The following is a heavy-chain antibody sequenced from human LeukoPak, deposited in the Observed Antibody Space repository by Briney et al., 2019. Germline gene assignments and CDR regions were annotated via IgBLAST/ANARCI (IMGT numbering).Heavy chain of an antibody. J-gene: IGHJ4*02. CDR3: ARPAAFALRDSTWYFDY. CDR1: EYTFTTHW. V-gene: IGHV5-51*01. CDR2: IYHGDSDS. Sequence: GESLKISCKASEYTFTTHWSSGWRRMPGKGLESRVIIYHGDSDSGYNPSFQGQVTISADKSISTAYLQWSSLKTSDNAMYYCARPAAFALRDSTWYFDYWGQGTLVTVSS. D-gene: IGHD6-13*01.